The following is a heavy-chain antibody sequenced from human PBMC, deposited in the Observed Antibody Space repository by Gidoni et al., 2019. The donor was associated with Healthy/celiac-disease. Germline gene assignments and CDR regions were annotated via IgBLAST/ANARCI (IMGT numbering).Heavy chain of an antibody. J-gene: IGHJ4*02. Sequence: ITLKESGPTLVKPTQTLTLTCTLPGLPLSTSGVGVGWIRQTSGKSLEWLALIYWNDDKRSSPSQKSRLTITKDTSKNQVVLTMTNRDPVDTATYYCANRVSIVGAIDYWGQGTLVTVSS. V-gene: IGHV2-5*01. CDR3: ANRVSIVGAIDY. CDR2: IYWNDDK. D-gene: IGHD1-26*01. CDR1: GLPLSTSGVG.